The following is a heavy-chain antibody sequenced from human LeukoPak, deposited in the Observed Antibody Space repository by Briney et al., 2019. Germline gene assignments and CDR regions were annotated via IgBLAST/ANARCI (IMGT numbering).Heavy chain of an antibody. D-gene: IGHD5-12*01. CDR3: AKDRRGYDPGAFDY. Sequence: GGSLRPSCAASGFTFSSYAMSWVRQAPGKGLEWVSAISGSGGSTYYADSVKGRFTISRDNSRNTLYLQMNSLRAEDTAVYYCAKDRRGYDPGAFDYWGQGTLVTVSS. V-gene: IGHV3-23*01. J-gene: IGHJ4*02. CDR2: ISGSGGST. CDR1: GFTFSSYA.